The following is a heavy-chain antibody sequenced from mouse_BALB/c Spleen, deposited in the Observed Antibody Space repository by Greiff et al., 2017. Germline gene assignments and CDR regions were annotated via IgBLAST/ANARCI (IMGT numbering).Heavy chain of an antibody. CDR3: AYGHLAY. CDR2: ISYSGST. Sequence: EVKLQESGPGLVKPSQSLSLTCTVTGYSITSDYAWNWIRQFPGNKLEWMGYISYSGSTSYNPSLKSRISITRDTSKNQFFLQLNSVTTEDTATYYCAYGHLAYWGQGTLVTVSA. CDR1: GYSITSDYA. D-gene: IGHD1-1*02. V-gene: IGHV3-2*02. J-gene: IGHJ3*01.